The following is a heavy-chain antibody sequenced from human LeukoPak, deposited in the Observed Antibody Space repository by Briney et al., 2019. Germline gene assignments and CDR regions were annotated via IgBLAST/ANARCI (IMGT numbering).Heavy chain of an antibody. CDR2: IIPIFGTA. D-gene: IGHD2-21*02. Sequence: SVKVSCKASVGTFSSYAISWVRQAPGQGLEWMGGIIPIFGTANYAQKFQGRVTITADESTSTAYMELSSLRSEDTAVYYCARSDYYCGGDCYTYYYYGMDVWGQGTTVTVSS. CDR1: VGTFSSYA. CDR3: ARSDYYCGGDCYTYYYYGMDV. V-gene: IGHV1-69*01. J-gene: IGHJ6*02.